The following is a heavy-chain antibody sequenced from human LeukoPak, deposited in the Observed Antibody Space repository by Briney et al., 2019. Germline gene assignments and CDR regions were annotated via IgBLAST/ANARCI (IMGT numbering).Heavy chain of an antibody. CDR3: AKDDYGDYTLAY. V-gene: IGHV3-30*18. CDR1: RFIFSVYG. J-gene: IGHJ4*02. CDR2: ISYDGSNK. D-gene: IGHD4-17*01. Sequence: GGSLRLSCVASRFIFSVYGMHWVRQAPGKGLEWVAVISYDGSNKYYADSVKGRFTISRDNSKNTLYLQMNSLRAEDTAVYYCAKDDYGDYTLAYWGQGTLVTVSS.